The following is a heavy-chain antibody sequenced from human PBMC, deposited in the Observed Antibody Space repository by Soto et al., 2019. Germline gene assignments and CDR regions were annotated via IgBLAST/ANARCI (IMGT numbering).Heavy chain of an antibody. CDR2: IKQDGSEK. D-gene: IGHD3-3*01. V-gene: IGHV3-7*03. CDR3: ARVAILGVVPPRYYYGMEV. CDR1: GFTFSSYW. J-gene: IGHJ6*04. Sequence: WGSLRLSCAASGFTFSSYWMSWVRQAPGKGLEWVANIKQDGSEKYYVDSVKGRFTISRDNAKNSLYLQMNSLRAEDTAVYYSARVAILGVVPPRYYYGMEVWGKGKTGTVSS.